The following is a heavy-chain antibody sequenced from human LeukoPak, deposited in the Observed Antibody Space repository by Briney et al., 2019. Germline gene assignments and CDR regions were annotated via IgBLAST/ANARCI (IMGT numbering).Heavy chain of an antibody. D-gene: IGHD6-19*01. J-gene: IGHJ5*02. CDR2: IYYSGST. V-gene: IGHV4-39*01. CDR3: ARPGTGSGWYVPWFDP. Sequence: SETLSLTCTVSGGSISSSSYCWGWIRQPPGKGLEWIGSIYYSGSTYYNPSLKSRVTISVDTSKNQFSLKLSSVTAADTAVYYCARPGTGSGWYVPWFDPWGQGTLVTVSS. CDR1: GGSISSSSYC.